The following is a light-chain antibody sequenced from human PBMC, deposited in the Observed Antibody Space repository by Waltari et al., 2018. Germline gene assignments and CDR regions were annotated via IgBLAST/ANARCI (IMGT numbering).Light chain of an antibody. CDR1: SSDVGGYNY. Sequence: QSALTQPPSASGSPGQSVTISCTGTSSDVGGYNYVSWYQQHPGKAPKRMIYEVSKRPSGVPDRFSGSKSGNTASLTVSGLQAEDEADYYCSSYAGSNMGVFGTGTKVTVL. CDR2: EVS. CDR3: SSYAGSNMGV. J-gene: IGLJ1*01. V-gene: IGLV2-8*01.